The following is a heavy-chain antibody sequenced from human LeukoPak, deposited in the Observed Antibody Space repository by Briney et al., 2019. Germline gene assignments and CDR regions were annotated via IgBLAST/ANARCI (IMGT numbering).Heavy chain of an antibody. D-gene: IGHD3-3*01. V-gene: IGHV3-30*02. CDR2: IRYDGSNK. J-gene: IGHJ4*02. CDR1: GFTFSSYG. Sequence: GGSLRLSCAASGFTFSSYGMHWVRQAPGKGLEWVAFIRYDGSNKYYADSAKGRFTISRDNSKNTLYLQMNSLRAADTAVYYCAGGVRFLEWLLTEPNFDYWGQGTLVTVSS. CDR3: AGGVRFLEWLLTEPNFDY.